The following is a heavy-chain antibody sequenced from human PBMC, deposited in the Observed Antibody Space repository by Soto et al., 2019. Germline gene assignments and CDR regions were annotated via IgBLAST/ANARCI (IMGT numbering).Heavy chain of an antibody. J-gene: IGHJ5*02. D-gene: IGHD2-2*02. CDR1: GFTFSSYA. V-gene: IGHV4-39*01. Sequence: GSLRLSCAASGFTFSSYAMSWIRQPPGKGLEWIGSIYYSGSTYYRPSLKSRVTISVDTSKNQFSLKLSSVTAADTAVYYCARQVPAAIRLGWFDPWGQGTLVTVSS. CDR2: IYYSGST. CDR3: ARQVPAAIRLGWFDP.